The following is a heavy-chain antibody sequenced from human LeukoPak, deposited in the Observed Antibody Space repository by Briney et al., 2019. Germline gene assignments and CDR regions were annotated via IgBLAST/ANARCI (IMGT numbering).Heavy chain of an antibody. CDR3: TRGGGGSFPHY. CDR1: GGSISSGSHY. Sequence: ETLSLTCIVSGGSISSGSHYWGWIRQPPGKGLEWVSDIYSGGSTYYADSVKGRFTISRDNSKNTLYLQMNSLRAEDTAVYYCTRGGGGSFPHYWGQGTLVTVSS. V-gene: IGHV3-53*01. D-gene: IGHD2-21*01. J-gene: IGHJ4*02. CDR2: IYSGGST.